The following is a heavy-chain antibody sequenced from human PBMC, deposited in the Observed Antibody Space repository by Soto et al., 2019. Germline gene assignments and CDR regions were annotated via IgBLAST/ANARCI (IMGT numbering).Heavy chain of an antibody. J-gene: IGHJ4*02. V-gene: IGHV4-30-2*01. CDR3: ARGSTTEKVDS. D-gene: IGHD4-17*01. Sequence: PSETLSLTCGVSGGSISSGGYSWSWIRQPPGKGLEWIGYIYHSGSTYYNPSLKSRVTISVDRSKNQFSLKLSSVTAVDTAVYYCARGSTTEKVDSWGQGTLVTVSS. CDR1: GGSISSGGYS. CDR2: IYHSGST.